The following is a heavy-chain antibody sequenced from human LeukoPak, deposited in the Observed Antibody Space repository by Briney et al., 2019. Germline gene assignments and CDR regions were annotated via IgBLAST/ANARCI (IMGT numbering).Heavy chain of an antibody. D-gene: IGHD6-6*01. J-gene: IGHJ4*02. V-gene: IGHV1-18*01. CDR2: ISVYNGYT. CDR3: ARRAARPYYFDN. CDR1: GYTFDSYG. Sequence: ASVKVSCKASGYTFDSYGISWVQQAPGQGLELMGWISVYNGYTDTAQKLQGRLTMTTDASTSTAYMELTNLRSDDTAVYYCARRAARPYYFDNWGQGTLVTVSS.